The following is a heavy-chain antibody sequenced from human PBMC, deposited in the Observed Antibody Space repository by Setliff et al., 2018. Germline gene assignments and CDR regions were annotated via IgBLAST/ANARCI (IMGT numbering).Heavy chain of an antibody. Sequence: GGSLRLSCAASGLTFNSYAMSWVRQAPGKGLEWVSTVSVSGDNTYYTDSVKVRFTTSRDNSKNTLSLQMSSLRTEDTAIYFCAGQGPIFGSGLIPGFDQWGQGTMVTVSS. CDR2: VSVSGDNT. J-gene: IGHJ4*02. D-gene: IGHD3-3*01. CDR3: AGQGPIFGSGLIPGFDQ. V-gene: IGHV3-23*01. CDR1: GLTFNSYA.